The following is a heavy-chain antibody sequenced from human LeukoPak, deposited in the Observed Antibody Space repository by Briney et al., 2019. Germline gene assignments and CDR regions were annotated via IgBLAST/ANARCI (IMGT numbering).Heavy chain of an antibody. CDR3: ARDLSSIVGATGDY. J-gene: IGHJ4*02. Sequence: GRSLRLSCAASGFTFSSYAMHWVRQAPGKGLEWVAVISYDGSNKYYADSVKGRFTISRDNSKNTLYLQMNSLRAEDTAVYYCARDLSSIVGATGDYWGQGTLVTVSS. CDR2: ISYDGSNK. D-gene: IGHD1-26*01. CDR1: GFTFSSYA. V-gene: IGHV3-30-3*01.